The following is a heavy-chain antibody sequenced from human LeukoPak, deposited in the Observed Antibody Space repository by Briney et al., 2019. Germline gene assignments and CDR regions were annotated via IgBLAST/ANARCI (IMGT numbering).Heavy chain of an antibody. D-gene: IGHD7-27*01. Sequence: PGGSLRLSCAASGFTFSSYVMHWVRQAPGEGLEWVAVIWYDGFNKYYADSVKGRFTISRDNSKNTLYLQMNSLRAEDTAVYYCARDLGNWGWNDFWGQGTLVTVSS. J-gene: IGHJ4*02. CDR2: IWYDGFNK. CDR1: GFTFSSYV. CDR3: ARDLGNWGWNDF. V-gene: IGHV3-33*01.